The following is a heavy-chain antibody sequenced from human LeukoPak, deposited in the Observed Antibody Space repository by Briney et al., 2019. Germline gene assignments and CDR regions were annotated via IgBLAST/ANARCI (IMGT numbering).Heavy chain of an antibody. J-gene: IGHJ6*02. D-gene: IGHD4-17*01. Sequence: GGSLRLSCAASGFTFSSYAMSWVRQAPGKGLEWVSAISGSGGSTYYADSVKGRFTISRDNSKNTLYLQMNSLRAEDTAVHYCAGSTVTTVSYYYGMDVWGQGTTVTVSS. CDR2: ISGSGGST. CDR3: AGSTVTTVSYYYGMDV. CDR1: GFTFSSYA. V-gene: IGHV3-23*01.